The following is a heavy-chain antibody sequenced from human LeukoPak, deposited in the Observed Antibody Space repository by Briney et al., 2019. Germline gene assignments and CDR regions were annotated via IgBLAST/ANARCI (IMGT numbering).Heavy chain of an antibody. CDR2: IWYDGSNK. V-gene: IGHV3-33*01. J-gene: IGHJ4*02. CDR3: ARDPYPLHCGGDCYYFDY. CDR1: GFTFSSYG. Sequence: GRSLRLFCAASGFTFSSYGMHWVRQAPGKGLEWVAVIWYDGSNKYYADSVKGRFTISRDNSKNTLYLQMNSLRAEDTAVYYCARDPYPLHCGGDCYYFDYWGQGTLVTVSS. D-gene: IGHD2-21*02.